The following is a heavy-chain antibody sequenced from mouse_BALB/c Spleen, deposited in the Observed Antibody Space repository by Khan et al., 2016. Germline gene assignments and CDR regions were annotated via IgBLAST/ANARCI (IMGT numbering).Heavy chain of an antibody. CDR2: INPTTGYT. CDR3: ARDLDY. V-gene: IGHV1-7*01. CDR1: GYTFTTYW. Sequence: VQLQESGAELAKPGASVKMSCKASGYTFTTYWMHWVKQRPGQGLEWIGYINPTTGYTEYNQKFKDKATLTADKSSSTAYMQLSGLTSADSAVYYCARDLDYWGQGTTLTVSS. J-gene: IGHJ2*01.